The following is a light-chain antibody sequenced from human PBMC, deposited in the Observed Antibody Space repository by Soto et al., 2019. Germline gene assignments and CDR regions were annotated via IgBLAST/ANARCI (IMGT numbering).Light chain of an antibody. CDR3: QHYITYPYT. V-gene: IGKV1-5*03. CDR1: QSITDW. CDR2: KAS. J-gene: IGKJ2*01. Sequence: DIHMTLSPSTLSASVGDRVTITCRASQSITDWLAWYQQKPGKAPKLLIYKASSLESGVPSRFSGGGSGTEFTLTIISLQPDDFASYYCQHYITYPYTFGQGTRWRL.